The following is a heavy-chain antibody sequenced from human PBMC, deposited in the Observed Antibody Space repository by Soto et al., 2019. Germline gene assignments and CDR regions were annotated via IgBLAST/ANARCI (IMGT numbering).Heavy chain of an antibody. V-gene: IGHV4-59*01. CDR1: GGSISSYY. J-gene: IGHJ4*02. D-gene: IGHD1-1*01. Sequence: PSETLSLTCTVSGGSISSYYWSWIRQPPGKGLEWIGYIYYSGSTNYNPSLKSRVTISVDTSKNQFSLKLSSVTAADTAVYYCARQLESTTYFDYWGQGTLVTVSS. CDR3: ARQLESTTYFDY. CDR2: IYYSGST.